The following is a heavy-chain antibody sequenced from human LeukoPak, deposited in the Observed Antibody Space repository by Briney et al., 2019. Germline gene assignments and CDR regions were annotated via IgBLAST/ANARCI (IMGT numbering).Heavy chain of an antibody. J-gene: IGHJ4*02. CDR1: GFTFDDYA. D-gene: IGHD6-13*01. CDR3: AKDRAQQLGGGLDY. CDR2: ISWNGGSI. V-gene: IGHV3-9*03. Sequence: GGSLRLSCAASGFTFDDYAMHWVRQAPGKGLEWVSGISWNGGSIGYADSVKGRFTISRDNAKNSLYLQMNSLRAEDMALYYCAKDRAQQLGGGLDYWGQGTLVTVSS.